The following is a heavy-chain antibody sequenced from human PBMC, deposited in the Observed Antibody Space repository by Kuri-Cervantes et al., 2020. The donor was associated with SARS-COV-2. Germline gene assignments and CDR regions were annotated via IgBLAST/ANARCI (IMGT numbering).Heavy chain of an antibody. Sequence: SETLSLTCTVSGGSISSGDYYWSWIRQPPGKGLEWIGYIHYSGSTYYNPSLKSRVTISVDTSKNQFSLKLSSVTAADTAVYYCARLIMRELVWDYWGQGTLVTVSS. D-gene: IGHD1-26*01. V-gene: IGHV4-30-4*08. CDR2: IHYSGST. CDR1: GGSISSGDYY. J-gene: IGHJ4*02. CDR3: ARLIMRELVWDY.